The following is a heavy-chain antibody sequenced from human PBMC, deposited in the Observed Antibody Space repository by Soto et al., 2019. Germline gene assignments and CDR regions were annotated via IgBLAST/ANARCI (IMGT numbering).Heavy chain of an antibody. CDR1: GFTFSSYG. J-gene: IGHJ6*02. CDR2: IWYDGSNK. D-gene: IGHD3-22*01. Sequence: GGSLRLSCAASGFTFSSYGMHWVRQAPGKGLEWVAVIWYDGSNKYYADSVKGRFTISRDNSKNTLYLQMNSLRAEDTAVYHCARDRSDSSGYYSPGMDVWGQGTTVTVSS. CDR3: ARDRSDSSGYYSPGMDV. V-gene: IGHV3-33*01.